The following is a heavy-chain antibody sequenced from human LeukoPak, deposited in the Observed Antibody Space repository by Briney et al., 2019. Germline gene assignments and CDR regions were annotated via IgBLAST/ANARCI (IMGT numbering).Heavy chain of an antibody. J-gene: IGHJ5*02. CDR3: TTDCCRWSVTTSWRS. Sequence: GGSLRLSCEASGFSLDNAWMSWVRQAPGKGLEWVGRIKSETDGGAADYAAPVKGRFTISRDDSKNTLYLQMNSLKTEDTAVYYCTTDCCRWSVTTSWRSWGQGTLVTVSS. D-gene: IGHD4-17*01. CDR2: IKSETDGGAA. V-gene: IGHV3-15*01. CDR1: GFSLDNAW.